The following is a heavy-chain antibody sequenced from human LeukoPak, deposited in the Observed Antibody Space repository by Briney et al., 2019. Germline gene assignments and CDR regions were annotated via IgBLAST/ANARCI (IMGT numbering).Heavy chain of an antibody. D-gene: IGHD3-22*01. CDR1: GYTFTGYY. CDR2: INPNSGGT. CDR3: ARDYYDSSGAIVGD. J-gene: IGHJ4*02. Sequence: ASVKVSCKASGYTFTGYYMHWVRQAPGQGLEWMGWINPNSGGTNYAQKFQGRVTMTRDTSISTAYMELSRLRSDDTAVYYCARDYYDSSGAIVGDWGQGTLVTVSS. V-gene: IGHV1-2*02.